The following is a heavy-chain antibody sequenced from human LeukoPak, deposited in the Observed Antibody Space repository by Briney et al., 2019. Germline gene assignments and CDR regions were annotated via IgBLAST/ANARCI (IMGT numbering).Heavy chain of an antibody. CDR3: ARRAGEYSHPYDY. CDR2: INHSGST. CDR1: GGSFSGYY. D-gene: IGHD2/OR15-2a*01. J-gene: IGHJ4*02. Sequence: PSETLSLTCAVYGGSFSGYYWSWIRQPPGKGLEWIGEINHSGSTNYNPSLKSRVTISINTPKNQFSLKLSSVTAADTAVYYCARRAGEYSHPYDYWGQGTLVTVSS. V-gene: IGHV4-34*01.